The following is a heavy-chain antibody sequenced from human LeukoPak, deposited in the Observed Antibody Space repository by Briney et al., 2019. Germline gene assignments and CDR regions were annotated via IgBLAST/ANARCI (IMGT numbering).Heavy chain of an antibody. Sequence: GGSLRLSCAASGFTFSSYAMNWVRQAPGKGLEWVSSISSSSSYIYYADSVKGRFTISRDNAKNSLYLQMNSLRAEDTAVYYCARALRAAYSSSCFDYWGQGTLVTVSS. V-gene: IGHV3-21*01. CDR2: ISSSSSYI. CDR1: GFTFSSYA. CDR3: ARALRAAYSSSCFDY. J-gene: IGHJ4*02. D-gene: IGHD6-13*01.